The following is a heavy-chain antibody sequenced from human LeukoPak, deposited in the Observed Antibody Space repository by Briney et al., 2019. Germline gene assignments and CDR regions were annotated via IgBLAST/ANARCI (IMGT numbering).Heavy chain of an antibody. Sequence: ASVKVSCKASGYTFTNYGISWVRQAPGRGLEWMGWISPYNGNTNYAQKLQGRVTMTTDTSTSTAYMELRSLRSDDTAVNYCARGITDPLDYWGQGTLVTVSS. J-gene: IGHJ4*02. CDR3: ARGITDPLDY. V-gene: IGHV1-18*04. D-gene: IGHD3-10*01. CDR2: ISPYNGNT. CDR1: GYTFTNYG.